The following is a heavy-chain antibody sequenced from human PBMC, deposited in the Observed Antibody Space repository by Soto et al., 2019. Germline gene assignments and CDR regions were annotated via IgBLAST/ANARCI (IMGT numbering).Heavy chain of an antibody. CDR1: GFTFSSYG. CDR2: ISYDGSNK. J-gene: IGHJ4*02. CDR3: VRGPYEYVWGSDPPHLDY. D-gene: IGHD3-16*02. V-gene: IGHV3-30*03. Sequence: GGSLRLSCAASGFTFSSYGMHWVRQAPGKGLEWVAVISYDGSNKYYADSVKGRFTISRDTSKNTLSLQMNSLRVEDTAVYYCVRGPYEYVWGSDPPHLDYWGQGTLVTVSS.